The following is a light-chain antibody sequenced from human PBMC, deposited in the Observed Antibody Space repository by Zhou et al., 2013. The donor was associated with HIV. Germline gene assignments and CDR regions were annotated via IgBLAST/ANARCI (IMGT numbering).Light chain of an antibody. V-gene: IGKV3-15*01. CDR2: DAS. CDR1: QNIDNN. CDR3: QQFNKWPLT. Sequence: EIVMTQSPATLSVSPGERATLSCRASQNIDNNLAWYQQKPGQAPRLVISDASTRATGIPARFSGSGSGTEFTLTISSLQSEDFAVYYCQQFNKWPLTFGEGPRWRSN. J-gene: IGKJ4*01.